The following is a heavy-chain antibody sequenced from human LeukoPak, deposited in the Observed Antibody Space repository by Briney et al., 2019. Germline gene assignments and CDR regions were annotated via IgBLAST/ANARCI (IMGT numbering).Heavy chain of an antibody. V-gene: IGHV3-21*01. CDR2: ISSSSSYI. J-gene: IGHJ3*02. Sequence: GGSLRLSCAASGFTFSSYSMNWVRQAPGKGLEWVSSISSSSSYIYYADSVKGRFTISRDNAKNSLYLQMNSLRAEDTAVYYCARDRPLAYGDYVGAFDIWGQGKMVTV. CDR1: GFTFSSYS. D-gene: IGHD4-17*01. CDR3: ARDRPLAYGDYVGAFDI.